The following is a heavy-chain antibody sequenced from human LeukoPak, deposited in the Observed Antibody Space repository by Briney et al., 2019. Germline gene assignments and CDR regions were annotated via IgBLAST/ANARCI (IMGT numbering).Heavy chain of an antibody. J-gene: IGHJ6*02. CDR3: AKGLDGGGLYGMDV. D-gene: IGHD2-15*01. CDR1: GFSFSSYV. CDR2: IDVTGGGS. Sequence: GGSLRLSCAASGFSFSSYVMSWVRQAPRKGLEWVSTIDVTGGGSYYADSVKGRFTISRDNAKNSPYLQMNSLRAEDTALYYCAKGLDGGGLYGMDVWGQGTTVTVSS. V-gene: IGHV3-23*01.